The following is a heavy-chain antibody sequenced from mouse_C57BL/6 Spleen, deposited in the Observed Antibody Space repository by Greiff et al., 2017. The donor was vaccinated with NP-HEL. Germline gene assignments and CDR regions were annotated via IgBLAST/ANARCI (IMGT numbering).Heavy chain of an antibody. CDR1: GYAFSSYW. J-gene: IGHJ2*01. D-gene: IGHD1-1*01. CDR3: ARWGTTVPDFDY. CDR2: IYPGDGDT. Sequence: VQLKESGAELVKPGASVKISCKASGYAFSSYWMNWVKQRPGKGLEWIGQIYPGDGDTNYNGKFKGKATLTADKSSSTAYMQLSSLTSEDSAVYFCARWGTTVPDFDYWGQGTTLTVSS. V-gene: IGHV1-80*01.